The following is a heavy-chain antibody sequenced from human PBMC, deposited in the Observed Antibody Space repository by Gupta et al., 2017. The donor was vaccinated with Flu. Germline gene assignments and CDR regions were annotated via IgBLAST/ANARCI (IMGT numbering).Heavy chain of an antibody. CDR3: ATDNTVYDSAPFFDT. J-gene: IGHJ4*02. D-gene: IGHD5/OR15-5a*01. CDR2: IRSKFDGGTT. CDR1: GFTFGNAW. Sequence: GQLVESGGGLVKPGGSLRLSCATSGFTFGNAWMAWVRQAPGKGLEWVGRIRSKFDGGTTDYAAPGTGRFIISRADSKNTVYLQMNSLRTEDTAVYYCATDNTVYDSAPFFDTWGQGTLVTVSS. V-gene: IGHV3-15*01.